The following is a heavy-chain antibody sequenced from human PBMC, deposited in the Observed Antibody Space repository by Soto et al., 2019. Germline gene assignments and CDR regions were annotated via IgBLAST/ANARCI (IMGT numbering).Heavy chain of an antibody. CDR3: ARADPLTWIQFES. D-gene: IGHD5-18*01. V-gene: IGHV1-69*02. CDR2: ISPILAIA. Sequence: QVQLVQSGAEVKKPGSSVKVSCKASGGTFRNSIISWVRQAPGQGLEWMGRISPILAIANYAQNFQGRVTITADKSTTTAYMELSSLRSEDTAVYYCARADPLTWIQFESWGQGTLVTVSS. J-gene: IGHJ5*01. CDR1: GGTFRNSI.